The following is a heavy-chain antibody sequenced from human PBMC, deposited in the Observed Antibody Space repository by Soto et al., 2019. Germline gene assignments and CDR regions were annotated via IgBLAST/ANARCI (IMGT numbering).Heavy chain of an antibody. V-gene: IGHV3-30*18. J-gene: IGHJ4*02. D-gene: IGHD1-20*01. CDR2: ISYDGSNK. Sequence: GGSLRLSCAASGFTFSSSGMHWVRQAPGKGLEWVAVISYDGSNKFYADSVKGRFTISRDNFRNTLYLQMNSLRAEDTAVYYCAKEFHSWNYFDYWGQGTLVTV. CDR1: GFTFSSSG. CDR3: AKEFHSWNYFDY.